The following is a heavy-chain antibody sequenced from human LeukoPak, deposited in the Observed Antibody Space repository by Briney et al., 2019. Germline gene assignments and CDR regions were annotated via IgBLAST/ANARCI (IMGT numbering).Heavy chain of an antibody. CDR2: IKQDGSEK. D-gene: IGHD1-26*01. J-gene: IGHJ5*02. CDR1: GFTFSSYW. CDR3: ARDLGGSQASQGWFDP. Sequence: PGGSLRLSCAASGFTFSSYWMSWVRQAPGKGLEWVANIKQDGSEKYYVDSVKGRFTISRDNAKNSLYLQMNSLRAEDTAVYYCARDLGGSQASQGWFDPWGQGTLVTVSS. V-gene: IGHV3-7*01.